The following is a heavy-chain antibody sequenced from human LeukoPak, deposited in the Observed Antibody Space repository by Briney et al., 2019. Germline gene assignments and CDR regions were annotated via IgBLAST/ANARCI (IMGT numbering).Heavy chain of an antibody. CDR2: INTDGSST. CDR1: GFTFSSYW. V-gene: IGHV3-74*01. J-gene: IGHJ4*02. D-gene: IGHD3-3*01. Sequence: GGSLRLSCAASGFTFSSYWMHWVRQAPGKGLVWVSRINTDGSSTSYADSVKGRFTISRDNAKNSLYLQMNSLRAEDTAVYYCARAIWSGYPYYFDYWGQGTLVTVSS. CDR3: ARAIWSGYPYYFDY.